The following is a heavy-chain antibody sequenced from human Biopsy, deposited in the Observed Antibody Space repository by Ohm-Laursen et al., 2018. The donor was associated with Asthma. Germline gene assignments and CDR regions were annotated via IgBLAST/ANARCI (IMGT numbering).Heavy chain of an antibody. V-gene: IGHV3-11*01. CDR3: ARVFESSEWGPFYHFGLDV. CDR2: ISSSGSTT. CDR1: GFSFSDYC. D-gene: IGHD6-25*01. J-gene: IGHJ6*02. Sequence: SLRLSCTASGFSFSDYCMTWMRQAPGKGLEWVSSISSSGSTTYPAESVKGRFTISRDNAQKSLFLQMGSLRAEDTAIYYCARVFESSEWGPFYHFGLDVWGQGTTVTVSS.